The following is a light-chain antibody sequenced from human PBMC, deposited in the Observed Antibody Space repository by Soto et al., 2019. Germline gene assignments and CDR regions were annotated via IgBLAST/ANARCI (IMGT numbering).Light chain of an antibody. J-gene: IGKJ2*01. CDR2: DAS. Sequence: DIKLTQSPSTLSASVGDRVTITCRASQSISSWLAWYQQKPGKAPKVLIYDASRLESGVPSRFSGSGSGTEFTLTISSLQPDDFATYYCQQYNSYSYTFGQGTKADIK. CDR3: QQYNSYSYT. CDR1: QSISSW. V-gene: IGKV1-5*01.